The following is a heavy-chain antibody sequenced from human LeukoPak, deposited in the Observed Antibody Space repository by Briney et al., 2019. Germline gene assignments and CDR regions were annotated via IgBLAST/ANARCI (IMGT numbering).Heavy chain of an antibody. D-gene: IGHD3-9*01. Sequence: PGGSLRLSCAASGFPFDDYGMNWVRQVPGKGLEWVSVISWNSGRRGYADSVKGRFTISRDNAKTSLYLQMNSLRAEDMALYYCAKGPDYDILTPIDYWGQGTLVTVSS. CDR1: GFPFDDYG. CDR2: ISWNSGRR. CDR3: AKGPDYDILTPIDY. J-gene: IGHJ4*02. V-gene: IGHV3-9*03.